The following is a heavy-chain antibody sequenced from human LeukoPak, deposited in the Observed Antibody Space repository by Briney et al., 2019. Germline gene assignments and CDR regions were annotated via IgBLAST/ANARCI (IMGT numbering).Heavy chain of an antibody. Sequence: SETLSLTCNVSGGSISSGDYYWSWIRQPPGKGLEWIGYIYYSGSTYYNPSLKSRVTISVDTSKNQFSLKLSSVTAADTAVYYCAREGRFLEWLLYDYWGQGTLVTVSS. D-gene: IGHD3-3*01. V-gene: IGHV4-30-4*01. J-gene: IGHJ4*02. CDR3: AREGRFLEWLLYDY. CDR2: IYYSGST. CDR1: GGSISSGDYY.